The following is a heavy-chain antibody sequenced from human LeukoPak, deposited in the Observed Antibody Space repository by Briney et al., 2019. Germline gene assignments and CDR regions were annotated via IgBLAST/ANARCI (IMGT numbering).Heavy chain of an antibody. D-gene: IGHD2-21*02. CDR1: GFSVSSNY. J-gene: IGHJ4*02. V-gene: IGHV3-53*01. CDR2: IYGGDNT. Sequence: GGSLRLSCTTSGFSVSSNYMSWVRQAPGKGLEWVSVIYGGDNTVYADSVKGRFTISRDNSKNTLYLQMNSLRAEDTAVYYCAKSLSLIVVVTAIGYWGQGTLVTVSS. CDR3: AKSLSLIVVVTAIGY.